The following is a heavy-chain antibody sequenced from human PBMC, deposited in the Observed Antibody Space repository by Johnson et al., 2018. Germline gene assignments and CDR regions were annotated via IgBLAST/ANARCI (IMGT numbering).Heavy chain of an antibody. CDR2: IYYIGPS. D-gene: IGHD3-16*01. J-gene: IGHJ6*03. Sequence: QVQLQESGPGLVKPSETLSLTCTVSGGSISSSNHYWGWIRQPPGKGLEGIGSIYYIGPSYYNPSPRRRATISIDRPKNQCFLNLSSGPAAATAVYYCARVGDRTNYYYMDVWGKGTTVNV. CDR1: GGSISSSNHY. V-gene: IGHV4-39*07. CDR3: ARVGDRTNYYYMDV.